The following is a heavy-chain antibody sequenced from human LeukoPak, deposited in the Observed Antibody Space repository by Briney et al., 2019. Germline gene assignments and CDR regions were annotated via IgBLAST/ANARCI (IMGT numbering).Heavy chain of an antibody. CDR2: ISWNSGSI. D-gene: IGHD6-19*01. CDR3: AKDTVPGIAVAGTPPGAFDI. CDR1: GFTFDDYA. V-gene: IGHV3-9*03. J-gene: IGHJ3*02. Sequence: QPGRSLRLSCAASGFTFDDYAMHWVRQAPGKGLEWVSGISWNSGSIGYADSVKGRFTISRDNTKNSLYLQTNSLRAEDMALYYCAKDTVPGIAVAGTPPGAFDIWGQGTMVTVSS.